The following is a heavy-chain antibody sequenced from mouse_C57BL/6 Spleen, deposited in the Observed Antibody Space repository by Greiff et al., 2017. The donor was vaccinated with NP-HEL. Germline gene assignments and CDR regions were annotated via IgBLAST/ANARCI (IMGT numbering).Heavy chain of an antibody. J-gene: IGHJ4*01. D-gene: IGHD3-3*01. CDR3: ARWGTAMDY. V-gene: IGHV2-2*01. Sequence: VKLMESGPGLVQPSQSLSITCTVSGFSLTSYGVHWVRQSPGQGLEWLGVIWSGGSTDYNAAFISRLSISKDNSTSQFFFNMNIRQAYDTAIYYCARWGTAMDYWGQGTSVTVSS. CDR1: GFSLTSYG. CDR2: IWSGGST.